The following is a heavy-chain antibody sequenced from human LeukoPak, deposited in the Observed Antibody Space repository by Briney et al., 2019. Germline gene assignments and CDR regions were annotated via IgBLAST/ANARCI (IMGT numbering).Heavy chain of an antibody. J-gene: IGHJ4*02. D-gene: IGHD5-18*01. V-gene: IGHV4-59*01. CDR3: ARCGTWIQLWFFDY. CDR1: GGSISSYY. Sequence: SETLSLTCTVSGGSISSYYWSWIRQPPGKGLEWIGYIYYSGSTNYNPSLKSRVTISVDTSKNQFSLKLSSVTAADTAVYYCARCGTWIQLWFFDYWGQGTLVTVSS. CDR2: IYYSGST.